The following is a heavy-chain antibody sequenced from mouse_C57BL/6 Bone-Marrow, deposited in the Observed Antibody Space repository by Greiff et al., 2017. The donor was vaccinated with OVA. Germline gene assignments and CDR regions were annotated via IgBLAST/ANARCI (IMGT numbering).Heavy chain of an antibody. J-gene: IGHJ4*01. V-gene: IGHV5-12*01. CDR2: ISNGGGST. Sequence: EVKLVESGGGLVQPGGSLKLSCAASGFTFSDYYMYWVRQTPEKRLEWVAYISNGGGSTYYPATVKGRFTISRDNAKNTLYLQMSRLKSEDTAMYYCARGDYDWDYYAMDYWGQGTSVTVSS. CDR1: GFTFSDYY. D-gene: IGHD2-4*01. CDR3: ARGDYDWDYYAMDY.